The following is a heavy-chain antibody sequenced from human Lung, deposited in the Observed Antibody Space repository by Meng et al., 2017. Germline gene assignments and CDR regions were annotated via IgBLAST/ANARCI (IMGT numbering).Heavy chain of an antibody. CDR1: GGSISSSSYY. D-gene: IGHD1-26*01. V-gene: IGHV4-39*01. Sequence: QLQLPEAGPGLVKPSETLSLGCTVSGGSISSSSYYWGWTRQPPGKGMEWIGSIDNTGSTHYNPSLKSRVSMSVDTSKNQFSLRLNSVTAADTAVYYCVRLDWELLNWFDPWGQGTLVTVSS. J-gene: IGHJ5*02. CDR2: IDNTGST. CDR3: VRLDWELLNWFDP.